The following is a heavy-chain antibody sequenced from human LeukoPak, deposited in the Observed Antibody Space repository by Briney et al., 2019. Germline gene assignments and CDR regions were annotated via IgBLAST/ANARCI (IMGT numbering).Heavy chain of an antibody. V-gene: IGHV3-7*03. D-gene: IGHD7-27*01. J-gene: IGHJ4*02. Sequence: GGSLRLSCAASGFSFSSYWVRWVRQAPGKGLEWVANIKQDGSEKHYVDSVKGRFTISRDNAKNSLYLQMNSLRAEDTALYYCAKDIRRGTGDQFVNWGQGTLVTVSS. CDR2: IKQDGSEK. CDR1: GFSFSSYW. CDR3: AKDIRRGTGDQFVN.